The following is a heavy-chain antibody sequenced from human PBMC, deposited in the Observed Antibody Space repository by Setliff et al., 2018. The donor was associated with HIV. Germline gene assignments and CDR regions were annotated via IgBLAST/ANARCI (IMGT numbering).Heavy chain of an antibody. Sequence: GGSLRLSCAASGFTFSGYWMHWVRQAPGKGLVWVSRINSDGSSTTYADSVKGRFTISRDNAKNTLYLQMNSLRAEDTAVYYCARESEDTAMVTTFDYWGQGTLVTVSS. CDR2: INSDGSST. CDR3: ARESEDTAMVTTFDY. J-gene: IGHJ4*02. D-gene: IGHD5-18*01. CDR1: GFTFSGYW. V-gene: IGHV3-74*01.